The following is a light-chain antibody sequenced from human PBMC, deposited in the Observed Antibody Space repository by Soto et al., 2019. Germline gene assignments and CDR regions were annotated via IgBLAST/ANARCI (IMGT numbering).Light chain of an antibody. CDR2: AAS. V-gene: IGKV1-39*01. J-gene: IGKJ4*01. Sequence: DIQMTQSPSSLSASVGDRVTITCRASQSISSSLNWYQQNPGKAPKLLIYAASSLQSGVPSRFSGSGSGTDFTLTISSLQPEDFAIYYCQQSYSSPLTFGGGTKVEI. CDR1: QSISSS. CDR3: QQSYSSPLT.